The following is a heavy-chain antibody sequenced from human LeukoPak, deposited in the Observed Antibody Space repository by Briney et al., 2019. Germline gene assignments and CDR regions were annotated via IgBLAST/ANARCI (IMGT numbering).Heavy chain of an antibody. D-gene: IGHD3-10*01. Sequence: PGGSLRLSCAASGFTFSSYGMHWVRQAPGKGLEWVAVISYDGSNKYYADSVKGRFTISRDNSKNTLYLQMNSLRAEDTAVYYCAKEPNYYGSGSYWGQGTLVTVSS. CDR3: AKEPNYYGSGSY. CDR2: ISYDGSNK. CDR1: GFTFSSYG. J-gene: IGHJ4*02. V-gene: IGHV3-30*18.